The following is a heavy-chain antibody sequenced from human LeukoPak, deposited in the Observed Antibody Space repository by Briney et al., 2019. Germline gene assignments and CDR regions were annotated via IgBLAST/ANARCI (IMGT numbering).Heavy chain of an antibody. CDR3: ARGPRDGYTGFDY. Sequence: ASVKVSCKASGYTFTGYYMHWVRQAPGQGLEWIGLINPNSGGTNYAQKFQGRVTMTRDTSISTAYMELSRLRSDDTAVYYCARGPRDGYTGFDYWGQGTLVTVSS. J-gene: IGHJ4*02. V-gene: IGHV1-2*02. CDR2: INPNSGGT. D-gene: IGHD5-24*01. CDR1: GYTFTGYY.